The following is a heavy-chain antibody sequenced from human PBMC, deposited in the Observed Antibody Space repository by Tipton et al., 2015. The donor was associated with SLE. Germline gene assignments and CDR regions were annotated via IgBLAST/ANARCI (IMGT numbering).Heavy chain of an antibody. D-gene: IGHD2-2*01. V-gene: IGHV4-39*07. CDR3: ARVPAFYYYYMDV. CDR1: GASIGSSSSS. J-gene: IGHJ6*03. CDR2: IYYDGNT. Sequence: TLSLTCTVSGASIGSSSSSWAWIRQSPNKGLEWIGNIYYDGNTYYNPSLKSRVTISVDTSKNQFSLKLSSVTAAYTAVYYCARVPAFYYYYMDVWGKGTTVTVSS.